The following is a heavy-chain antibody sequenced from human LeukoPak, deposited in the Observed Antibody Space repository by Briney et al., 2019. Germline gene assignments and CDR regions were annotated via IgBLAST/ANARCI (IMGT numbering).Heavy chain of an antibody. CDR3: ARGNPTDGAFDI. CDR2: IILIFGTA. D-gene: IGHD5-24*01. CDR1: AGTFSSYA. V-gene: IGHV1-69*13. J-gene: IGHJ3*02. Sequence: SVKVSCKASAGTFSSYAISWVRQALGQGLEWMGGIILIFGTANYAQTFQGRVTITADESTSTAYMGLSSLRAEDTAVYYSARGNPTDGAFDIWGQGTMVTVSS.